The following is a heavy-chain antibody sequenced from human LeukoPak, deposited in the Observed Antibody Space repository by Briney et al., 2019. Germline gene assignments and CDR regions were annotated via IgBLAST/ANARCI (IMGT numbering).Heavy chain of an antibody. Sequence: SETLSLTCTVSGASVTSTNYYWSWIRQPPGEGLEWIGYVSYTGIPTYNPSLNSRVTISLDTSKSQSSLQLSSVTAADTAVYYCATQQWIGTFHYWGQGALVTVSS. CDR2: VSYTGIP. CDR3: ATQQWIGTFHY. V-gene: IGHV4-61*01. J-gene: IGHJ4*02. CDR1: GASVTSTNYY. D-gene: IGHD3-10*01.